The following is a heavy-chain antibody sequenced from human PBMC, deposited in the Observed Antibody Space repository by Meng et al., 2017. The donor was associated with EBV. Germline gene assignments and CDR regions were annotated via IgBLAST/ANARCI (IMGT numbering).Heavy chain of an antibody. J-gene: IGHJ4*02. CDR1: GYTFTGYY. V-gene: IGHV1-2*06. Sequence: QVQRVQSGAEVRKPGASVKVPCKASGYTFTGYYMHWVRQAPGQGLEWMGRINPNSGGTNYAQKFQGRVTMTRDTSISTAYMELSRLRSDDTAVYYCARVGIAVAGTGDYWGQGTLVTVSS. D-gene: IGHD6-19*01. CDR2: INPNSGGT. CDR3: ARVGIAVAGTGDY.